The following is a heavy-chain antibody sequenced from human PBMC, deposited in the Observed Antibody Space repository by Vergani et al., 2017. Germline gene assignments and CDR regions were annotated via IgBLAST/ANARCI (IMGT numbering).Heavy chain of an antibody. D-gene: IGHD1-26*01. CDR1: GFTFSSYS. J-gene: IGHJ4*02. CDR3: ASSSKATEFDY. CDR2: ISSSSSYI. Sequence: EVQLVESGGGLVKPGGSLRLSCAASGFTFSSYSMNWVRQAPGKGLEWVSSISSSSSYIYYADSVKGRFTISRDNAKNSLYLQMNSLRAEDTAVYYCASSSKATEFDYWGQGTLVTVSS. V-gene: IGHV3-21*01.